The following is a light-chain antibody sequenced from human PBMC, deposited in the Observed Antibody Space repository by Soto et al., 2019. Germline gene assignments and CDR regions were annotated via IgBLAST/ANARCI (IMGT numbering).Light chain of an antibody. CDR3: SSYTTSNTRQIV. V-gene: IGLV2-14*01. CDR1: SSDVGGYNY. Sequence: QSALTHRASVSGSPGQSITISCTGTSSDVGGYNYVSWYQQHPGKAPKFMIYDVSNRPSGVSNRFSGSKSGNTASLTISGLQAEDEADYYCSSYTTSNTRQIVFGTGTKVTVL. CDR2: DVS. J-gene: IGLJ1*01.